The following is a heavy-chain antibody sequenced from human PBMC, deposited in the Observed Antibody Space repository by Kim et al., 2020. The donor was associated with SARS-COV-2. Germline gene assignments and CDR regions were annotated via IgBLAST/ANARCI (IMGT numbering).Heavy chain of an antibody. Sequence: GGSLRLSCAASGFTFSSYGMHWVRQAPGKGLEWVAVISYDGSNKYYADSVKGRFTISRDNSKNTLYLQMNSLRAEETAVYYCAKDRLYTGYMVRAYFDY. D-gene: IGHD3-10*01. V-gene: IGHV3-30*18. J-gene: IGHJ4*01. CDR3: AKDRLYTGYMVRAYFDY. CDR1: GFTFSSYG. CDR2: ISYDGSNK.